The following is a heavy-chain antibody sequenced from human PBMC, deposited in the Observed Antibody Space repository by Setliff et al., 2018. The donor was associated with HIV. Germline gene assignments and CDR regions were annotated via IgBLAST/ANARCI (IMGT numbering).Heavy chain of an antibody. CDR2: INHSGST. Sequence: PSETLSLTCTVSGGSISSSSYYWGWIRQPPGKGLEWIGEINHSGSTNYNPSLKSRVTISVDTSEKQFSLKLSSLTAADTAVYYCARHYNAFDIWGQGTMVTVSS. D-gene: IGHD3-10*01. J-gene: IGHJ3*02. V-gene: IGHV4-39*01. CDR3: ARHYNAFDI. CDR1: GGSISSSSYY.